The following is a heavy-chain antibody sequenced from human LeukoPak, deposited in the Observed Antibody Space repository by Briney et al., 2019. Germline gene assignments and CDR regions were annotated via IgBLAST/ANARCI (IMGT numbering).Heavy chain of an antibody. CDR1: GFTFDDYA. V-gene: IGHV3-9*01. CDR3: AKTDDSTGPYDF. J-gene: IGHJ4*02. CDR2: ISWNSGSI. D-gene: IGHD2-2*01. Sequence: PGGSLRLSCAASGFTFDDYAMHWVRRAPGKGLEWVSGISWNSGSIGYADSVKGRFTISRDNAKNTLYLQMNSLRAEDTAVYFCAKTDDSTGPYDFWGQGTLVTVSS.